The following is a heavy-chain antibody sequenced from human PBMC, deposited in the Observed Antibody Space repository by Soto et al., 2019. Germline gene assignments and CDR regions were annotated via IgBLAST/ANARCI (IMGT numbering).Heavy chain of an antibody. CDR1: GGSISSGGYY. Sequence: QVQLQESGPGLVKPSQTLSLTCTVSGGSISSGGYYWSWIRQHPGKGLEWIGYIYYSGSTYYNPSLQSRVTISVDTSKNQFSLKLSSVTAADTAVYYCARDSRYYYDSSGYSRGSPFDYWGQGTLVTVSS. D-gene: IGHD3-22*01. V-gene: IGHV4-31*03. J-gene: IGHJ4*02. CDR3: ARDSRYYYDSSGYSRGSPFDY. CDR2: IYYSGST.